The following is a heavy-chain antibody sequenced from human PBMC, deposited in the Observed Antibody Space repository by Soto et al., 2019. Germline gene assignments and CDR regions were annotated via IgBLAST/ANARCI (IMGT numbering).Heavy chain of an antibody. J-gene: IGHJ6*02. CDR3: ASGLTICGVAHHRNYYYYYGMDV. CDR2: INAGNGNT. CDR1: GYTFTSYA. Sequence: ASVKVSCKASGYTFTSYAMHWVRQAPGQRLEWMGWINAGNGNTKYSQKFQGRVTITRDTSASTAYMELSSLRSEDTAVYYCASGLTICGVAHHRNYYYYYGMDVWGQGTTVTVSS. D-gene: IGHD3-3*01. V-gene: IGHV1-3*01.